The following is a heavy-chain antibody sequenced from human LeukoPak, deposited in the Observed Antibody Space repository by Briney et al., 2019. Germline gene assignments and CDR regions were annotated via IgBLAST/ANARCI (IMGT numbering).Heavy chain of an antibody. J-gene: IGHJ5*02. V-gene: IGHV3-30*02. D-gene: IGHD6-19*01. CDR2: IRYDGSNK. CDR3: AKSVWLGTYNWFDL. Sequence: PGGSLRLSCAASGFTFSSYGMHWVRQAPGKGLEWVAFIRYDGSNKYYADSVKGRFTISRDNSKNTLYLQMSSLRAEDTAVYYCAKSVWLGTYNWFDLWGQGTLVTVSS. CDR1: GFTFSSYG.